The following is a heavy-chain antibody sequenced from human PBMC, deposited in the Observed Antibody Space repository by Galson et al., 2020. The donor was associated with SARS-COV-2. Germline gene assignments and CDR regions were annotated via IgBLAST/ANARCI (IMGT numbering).Heavy chain of an antibody. CDR1: GFTVSSNY. Sequence: QLGESLKISCAASGFTVSSNYMSWVRQAPGKGLEWVSVIYSGGSTYYADSVKGRFTISRDNSKNTLYLQMNSLRAEDTAVYYCARAAGDYSFDYWGQGTLVTVSS. CDR2: IYSGGST. D-gene: IGHD4-17*01. CDR3: ARAAGDYSFDY. V-gene: IGHV3-53*01. J-gene: IGHJ4*02.